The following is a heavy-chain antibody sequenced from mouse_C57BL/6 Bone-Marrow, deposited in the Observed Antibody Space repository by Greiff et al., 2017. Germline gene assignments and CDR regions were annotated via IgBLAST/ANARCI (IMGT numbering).Heavy chain of an antibody. CDR2: ISSGSSTI. CDR1: GFTFSDYG. Sequence: EVMLVESGGGLVKPGGSLKLSCAASGFTFSDYGMHWVRQAPEKGLEWVAYISSGSSTIYYADTVKGQVTISRDNAKNTLFLQMTSLRSEDTGMYCYAKPYFDYWGQGTTLTVSS. D-gene: IGHD6-1*01. J-gene: IGHJ2*01. V-gene: IGHV5-17*01. CDR3: AKPYFDY.